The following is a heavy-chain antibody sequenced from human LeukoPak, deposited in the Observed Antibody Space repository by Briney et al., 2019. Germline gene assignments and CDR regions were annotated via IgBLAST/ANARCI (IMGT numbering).Heavy chain of an antibody. CDR1: GFTVSSNY. Sequence: GGSLRLSCAASGFTVSSNYMSWVRQAPGKGLEWVSVIYSGGSTYYADSVKGRFTISRDNSKNTLYLQMNSLRAEDTALYYCARDQQVYSSGWLPGYWGQGTLVTVSS. D-gene: IGHD6-19*01. CDR3: ARDQQVYSSGWLPGY. CDR2: IYSGGST. V-gene: IGHV3-66*01. J-gene: IGHJ4*02.